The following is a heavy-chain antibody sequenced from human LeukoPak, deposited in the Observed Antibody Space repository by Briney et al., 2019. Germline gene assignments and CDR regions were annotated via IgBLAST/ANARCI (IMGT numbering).Heavy chain of an antibody. V-gene: IGHV3-23*01. CDR1: GFTFSSYG. CDR2: ITGSGGST. J-gene: IGHJ4*02. CDR3: ARTRYGSGPEYYFDY. D-gene: IGHD3-10*01. Sequence: PGGSLRLSCAASGFTFSSYGMSWVRQAPGKGLEWVSAITGSGGSTYYADSVKGRFTISRDNAKNSLYLQMNSLRAEDTAVYYCARTRYGSGPEYYFDYWGQGTLVTVSS.